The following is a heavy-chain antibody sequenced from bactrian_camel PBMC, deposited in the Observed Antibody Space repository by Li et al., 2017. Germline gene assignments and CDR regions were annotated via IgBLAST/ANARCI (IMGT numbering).Heavy chain of an antibody. V-gene: IGHV3S55*01. J-gene: IGHJ4*01. Sequence: HVQLVESGGDSVQAGGSLTLSCVASVSTYGRYCVAWFRQAPGKDRDDREGVAVIDRNGRTTYRDSVKGRFTFSHDNAKNTLYLQMNSLKPEDTGMYYCAATRQGWCYAARSPAEYNYWGQGTQVTV. D-gene: IGHD5*01. CDR3: AATRQGWCYAARSPAEYNY. CDR1: VSTYGRYC. CDR2: IDRNGRT.